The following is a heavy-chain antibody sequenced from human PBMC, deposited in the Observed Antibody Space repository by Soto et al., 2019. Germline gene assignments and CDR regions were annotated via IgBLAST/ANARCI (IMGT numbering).Heavy chain of an antibody. J-gene: IGHJ6*03. Sequence: SETLSLTCSLYRGSFSYFYWSWIRQSPGKGLEWIGEINHSGSTNYNPSLKSRVTISLDTSTTQSSLHLSSVTAADTAVYYCARGTLYYYYMDVWGKGTTVTVSS. CDR2: INHSGST. V-gene: IGHV4-34*01. CDR3: ARGTLYYYYMDV. CDR1: RGSFSYFY.